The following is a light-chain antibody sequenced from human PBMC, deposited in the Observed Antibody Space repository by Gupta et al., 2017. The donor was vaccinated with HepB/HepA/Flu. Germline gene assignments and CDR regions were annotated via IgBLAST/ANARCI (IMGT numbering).Light chain of an antibody. J-gene: IGLJ2*01. CDR3: SAYTSRNTLL. CDR1: SSDVGYYNY. Sequence: QSALTQPASVSGSPGQSITISCSGTSSDVGYYNYVSWYQQYPGKAPKLMIYDVSDRPSGVSNRFSGSKSANTASLTISGLQAEDEADYYCSAYTSRNTLLFGGGTKLTVL. V-gene: IGLV2-14*01. CDR2: DVS.